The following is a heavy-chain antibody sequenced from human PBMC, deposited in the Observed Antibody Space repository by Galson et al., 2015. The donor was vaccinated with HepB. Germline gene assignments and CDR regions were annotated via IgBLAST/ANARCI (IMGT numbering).Heavy chain of an antibody. CDR1: GFTFSSYW. D-gene: IGHD3-22*01. CDR3: ARAEETYDSSGYYFDY. V-gene: IGHV3-7*03. J-gene: IGHJ4*02. CDR2: IKQDGSEK. Sequence: SLRLSCAASGFTFSSYWMSWVRQAPGKGLEWVANIKQDGSEKYYVDSVKGRFTISRDNAKNSLYLQMNSLRAEDTAVYYCARAEETYDSSGYYFDYWGQGTLVTVSS.